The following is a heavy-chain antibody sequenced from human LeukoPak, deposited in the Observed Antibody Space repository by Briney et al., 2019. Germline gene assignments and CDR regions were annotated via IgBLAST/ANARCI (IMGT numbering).Heavy chain of an antibody. Sequence: ASLRVSCKASGYTFIGHYIHWVRQAPGQGLEWMGIINPSGGSTSYAQKFQGRVTMTRDTSTSTVYMELSSLRSEDTAVYYCAREAYYYDAYGMDVWGQGTTVTVSS. CDR2: INPSGGST. CDR1: GYTFIGHY. D-gene: IGHD3-22*01. V-gene: IGHV1-46*01. J-gene: IGHJ6*02. CDR3: AREAYYYDAYGMDV.